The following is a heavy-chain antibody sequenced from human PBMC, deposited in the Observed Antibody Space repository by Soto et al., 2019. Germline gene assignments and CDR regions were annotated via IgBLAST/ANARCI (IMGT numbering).Heavy chain of an antibody. J-gene: IGHJ6*02. V-gene: IGHV5-51*01. D-gene: IGHD3-10*01. CDR1: GYRFTSYW. CDR2: IDPGDSDT. Sequence: GESLKISCKGSGYRFTSYWIGWVRQMPGKGLEWMGIIDPGDSDTRYSPSFQGQVTISVDKPISTAYLQWSSLKASDTAMYYCAARVGSSALYYYGMDVWGQGTTVTVS. CDR3: AARVGSSALYYYGMDV.